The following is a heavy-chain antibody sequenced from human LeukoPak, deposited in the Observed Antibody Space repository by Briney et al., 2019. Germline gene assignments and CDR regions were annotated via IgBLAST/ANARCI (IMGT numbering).Heavy chain of an antibody. CDR3: ASPGNYYYYMDV. CDR1: GGSISSNGYY. Sequence: SETLSLTCTVSGGSISSNGYYWGWIRQPPGKGLEWIGTMYYTGSTYYNPPLKSRVTISVDTSKNQFSLNLTSVTAADTAVYYCASPGNYYYYMDVWGKGTTVTVSS. J-gene: IGHJ6*03. D-gene: IGHD1-26*01. V-gene: IGHV4-39*07. CDR2: MYYTGST.